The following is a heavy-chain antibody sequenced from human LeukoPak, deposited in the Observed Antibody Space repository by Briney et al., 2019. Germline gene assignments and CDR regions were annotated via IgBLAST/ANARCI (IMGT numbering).Heavy chain of an antibody. Sequence: ASVKVSCKASGYTFTSYGISWVRQAPGQGLEWMGWISAYNGNTNYAQKLQGRVTMNTDTSTSTAYMELSSLRSEDTAVYYCARHDYYGSGSYYNGGNWFDPWGQGTLVTVSS. CDR1: GYTFTSYG. V-gene: IGHV1-18*01. CDR3: ARHDYYGSGSYYNGGNWFDP. CDR2: ISAYNGNT. J-gene: IGHJ5*02. D-gene: IGHD3-10*01.